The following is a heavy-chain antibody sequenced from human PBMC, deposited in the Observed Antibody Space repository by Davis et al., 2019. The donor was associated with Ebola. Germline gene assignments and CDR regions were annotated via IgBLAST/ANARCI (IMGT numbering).Heavy chain of an antibody. Sequence: ASVKVSCKASGYSFKSYAISWVRQAPGQGLEWMGWISAYNGNTNYAQKVQGRVTMTTDTSTGTAYLDLRSLRAEDTAVYYCAKDASIVLVPAASITYNWFDPWGQGTLVTVSS. V-gene: IGHV1-18*01. CDR3: AKDASIVLVPAASITYNWFDP. D-gene: IGHD2-2*01. CDR1: GYSFKSYA. J-gene: IGHJ5*02. CDR2: ISAYNGNT.